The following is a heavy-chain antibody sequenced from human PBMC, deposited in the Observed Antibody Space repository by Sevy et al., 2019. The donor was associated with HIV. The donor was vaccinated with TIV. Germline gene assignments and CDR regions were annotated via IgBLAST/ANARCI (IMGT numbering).Heavy chain of an antibody. Sequence: GGSLRLSCATSGFTFRTYGMHWVRQAPGKGLEWVAVIWFDGKKTYYGDSMKGRFTVSRDNSKNTVYLQMSSLRPEDTAVYYCARDSALYYYGSDTYVYHYYGMDVWGQGTTVTVSS. D-gene: IGHD3-10*01. J-gene: IGHJ6*02. CDR1: GFTFRTYG. CDR3: ARDSALYYYGSDTYVYHYYGMDV. V-gene: IGHV3-33*01. CDR2: IWFDGKKT.